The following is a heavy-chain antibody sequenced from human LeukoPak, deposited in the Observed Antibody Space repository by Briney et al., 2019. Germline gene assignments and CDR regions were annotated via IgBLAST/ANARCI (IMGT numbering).Heavy chain of an antibody. J-gene: IGHJ6*02. CDR2: IYYSGST. CDR3: ARHGAAGTIRYYYYGMDV. Sequence: SETLSLTCTVSGGSISSSSYYWGWIRQPPGKGLEWIGSIYYSGSTYYNPSLKSRVTISVDTSKNQFSLELSSVTAADTAVYYCARHGAAGTIRYYYYGMDVWGQGTTVTVSS. V-gene: IGHV4-39*01. D-gene: IGHD6-13*01. CDR1: GGSISSSSYY.